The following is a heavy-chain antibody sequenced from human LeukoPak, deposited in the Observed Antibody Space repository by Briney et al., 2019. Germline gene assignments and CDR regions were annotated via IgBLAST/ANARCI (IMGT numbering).Heavy chain of an antibody. CDR3: AKAGWFGELLYDY. CDR1: GFTFSSYA. D-gene: IGHD3-10*01. V-gene: IGHV3-23*01. J-gene: IGHJ4*02. Sequence: GGSLSLSCAASGFTFSSYAMSWVRQAPGKGLEWVSAISGSGGSTYYADSVKGRFTISRDNSKNTLYLQMNSLRAEDTAVYYCAKAGWFGELLYDYWGQGTLVTVSS. CDR2: ISGSGGST.